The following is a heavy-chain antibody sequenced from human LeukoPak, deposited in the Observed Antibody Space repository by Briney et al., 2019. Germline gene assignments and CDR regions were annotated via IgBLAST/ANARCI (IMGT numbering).Heavy chain of an antibody. Sequence: GGSLRLTCAASGFTFSNAWMSWVRQAAGKGLEWVGLIKSKTYGWTTDYAAHVKGRFTISRDDSKNTLYLQMNSLKTEDRAVYYCTTYLYYDILTGYSNLDYWRQGTLVTVSS. V-gene: IGHV3-15*01. CDR2: IKSKTYGWTT. CDR3: TTYLYYDILTGYSNLDY. D-gene: IGHD3-9*01. CDR1: GFTFSNAW. J-gene: IGHJ4*02.